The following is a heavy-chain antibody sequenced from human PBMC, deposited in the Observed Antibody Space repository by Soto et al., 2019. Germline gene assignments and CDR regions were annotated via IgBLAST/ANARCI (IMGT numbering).Heavy chain of an antibody. V-gene: IGHV1-18*01. J-gene: IGHJ4*02. Sequence: QVQLVQSGPELKKPGASVKVSCKTSGYTFTSYGISWVRQAPGQGLEWMGWISTDKGKTNYAQKFQGRVTMTTDTSTSTAYTELRSLRSDDTAVYYCATRSPAFDYWGQGTLVTVSS. CDR3: ATRSPAFDY. CDR2: ISTDKGKT. CDR1: GYTFTSYG.